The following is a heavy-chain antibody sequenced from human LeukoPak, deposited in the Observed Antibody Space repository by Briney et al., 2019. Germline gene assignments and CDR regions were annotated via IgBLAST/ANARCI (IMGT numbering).Heavy chain of an antibody. CDR1: GYTFTSYG. J-gene: IGHJ4*02. Sequence: ASVKVSCKASGYTFTSYGISWVRQAPGQGLEWMGWISAYNGNTNYAQKLPGRVTMTTDTSTSTAYMELRSLRSDDTAVYYCARPRGYYDSSGYYEYYFDYWGQGTLVTVSS. V-gene: IGHV1-18*01. D-gene: IGHD3-22*01. CDR2: ISAYNGNT. CDR3: ARPRGYYDSSGYYEYYFDY.